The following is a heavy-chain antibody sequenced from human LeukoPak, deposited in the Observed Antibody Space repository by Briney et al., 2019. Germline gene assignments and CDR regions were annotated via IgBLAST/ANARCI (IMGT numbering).Heavy chain of an antibody. V-gene: IGHV1-69*13. CDR3: ARGTDYYYDTPY. D-gene: IGHD3-22*01. CDR2: IIPIFGTA. Sequence: SVKVSCKASGYTFTGYYMHWVRQAPGQGLEWMGGIIPIFGTANYAQKFQGRVTITADESTSTAYMELSSLRSEDTAVYYCARGTDYYYDTPYWGQGTLVTVSS. J-gene: IGHJ4*02. CDR1: GYTFTGYY.